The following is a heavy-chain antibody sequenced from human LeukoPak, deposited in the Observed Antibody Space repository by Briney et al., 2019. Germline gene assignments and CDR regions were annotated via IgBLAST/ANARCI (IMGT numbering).Heavy chain of an antibody. V-gene: IGHV5-51*01. D-gene: IGHD3-22*01. J-gene: IGHJ4*02. Sequence: GESLKISCKGSGYSFTNYWIGWVRQMPGKGLEWMGIIYPADSDTKYSPSFQGQFTISADKSISTAYLQWSSLKASDTAMYYCARQYYYDSSGSSYYFDYWGQGTLVTVSS. CDR3: ARQYYYDSSGSSYYFDY. CDR1: GYSFTNYW. CDR2: IYPADSDT.